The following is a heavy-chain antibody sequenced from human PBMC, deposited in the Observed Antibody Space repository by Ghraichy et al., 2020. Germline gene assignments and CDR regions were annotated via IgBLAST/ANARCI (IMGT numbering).Heavy chain of an antibody. J-gene: IGHJ5*02. V-gene: IGHV3-23*01. CDR3: AKALGNCGDVNCPPYNWFDP. Sequence: GGSLRLSCVASGITFNNYAMTWVRQAPGKGLEWVSSIGSSGGNKYYADSVKGRFTISRDNAKNTLYLQMNSLRADDTAVYYCAKALGNCGDVNCPPYNWFDPWSQGALVTVS. CDR2: IGSSGGNK. D-gene: IGHD2-21*01. CDR1: GITFNNYA.